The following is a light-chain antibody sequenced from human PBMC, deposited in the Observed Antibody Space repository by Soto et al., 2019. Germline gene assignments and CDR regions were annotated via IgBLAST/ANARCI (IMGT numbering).Light chain of an antibody. CDR3: QQYYNWPRT. V-gene: IGKV3-15*01. CDR1: QSVSTN. Sequence: EIVMTQSPATLSVSPGEGAALSCRASQSVSTNLAWYQHKPGQAPRLLIYGASTRAAGIPARFSGSGSGTEFTLTISSLQSEDFAVYFCQQYYNWPRTFGQGTKVEIK. J-gene: IGKJ1*01. CDR2: GAS.